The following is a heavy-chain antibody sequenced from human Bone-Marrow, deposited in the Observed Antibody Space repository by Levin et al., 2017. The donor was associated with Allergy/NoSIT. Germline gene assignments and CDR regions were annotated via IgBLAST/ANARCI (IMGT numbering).Heavy chain of an antibody. Sequence: SETLSLTCAVDGGSFSRYYWIWIRQSPGKGLEWIGEINHSGSANYNPSLKSRVSISVDTSKNQISLRLTSVTAADTAVYYCATVGGNWFDPWGQGTLVTVSS. CDR1: GGSFSRYY. CDR3: ATVGGNWFDP. CDR2: INHSGSA. V-gene: IGHV4-34*01. J-gene: IGHJ5*02.